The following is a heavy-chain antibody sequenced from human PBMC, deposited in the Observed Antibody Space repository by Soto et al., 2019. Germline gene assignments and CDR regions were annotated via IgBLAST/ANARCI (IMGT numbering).Heavy chain of an antibody. CDR3: ARACHYYGSGSYSEFDY. V-gene: IGHV3-30-3*01. CDR1: GFTFSSHA. D-gene: IGHD3-10*01. Sequence: QVQLVESGGGVVQPGTSLRLSCAASGFTFSSHAMHWVRQAPGKGLEWVALISYDGGNKDYTDSVKGRFTISRDDSKNTLYLHMNSLRSEDTAVYYCARACHYYGSGSYSEFDYWGQGTLVTVSS. J-gene: IGHJ4*02. CDR2: ISYDGGNK.